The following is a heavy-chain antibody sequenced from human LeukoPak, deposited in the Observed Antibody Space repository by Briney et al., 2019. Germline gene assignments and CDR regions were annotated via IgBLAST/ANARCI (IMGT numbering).Heavy chain of an antibody. CDR3: AREGGPYRPLDY. CDR1: GGSISNTNW. CDR2: VNLQGST. J-gene: IGHJ4*02. Sequence: SETLSLTCGVSGGSISNTNWWTWVRQPPGKGLEWIGEVNLQGSTNYNPPLKGRVAISVDKSENHISLKLTSVTAADTAVYYCAREGGPYRPLDYSGQGTLVTVAS. V-gene: IGHV4-4*02.